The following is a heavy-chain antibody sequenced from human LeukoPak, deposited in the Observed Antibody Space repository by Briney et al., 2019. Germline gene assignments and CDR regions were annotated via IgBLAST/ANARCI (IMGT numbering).Heavy chain of an antibody. CDR1: GFTFSSYA. J-gene: IGHJ6*04. V-gene: IGHV3-23*01. CDR3: ARRASNYDFWSGYNV. CDR2: ISGSGGST. Sequence: PGGSLRLSCAASGFTFSSYAMSWVRQAPGKGLEWVSAISGSGGSTYYADSVRGRFTISRDNAKNSLYLQMNSLRAEDTAVYYCARRASNYDFWSGYNVWGKGTTVTVSS. D-gene: IGHD3-3*01.